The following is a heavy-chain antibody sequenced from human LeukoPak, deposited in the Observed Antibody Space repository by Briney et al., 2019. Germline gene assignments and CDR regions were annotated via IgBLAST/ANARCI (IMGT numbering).Heavy chain of an antibody. D-gene: IGHD1-14*01. CDR3: TRDFQFRTP. CDR1: GFTFSSDW. CDR2: ISSDGTRA. Sequence: GESLRLSCGASGFTFSSDWMHWVRQTPGKGLVWISGISSDGTRAIYADSVRDRLTISRDNARDALYLHMNSLRAEDTAMYYCTRDFQFRTPSGQGTPVTVSS. J-gene: IGHJ5*02. V-gene: IGHV3-74*01.